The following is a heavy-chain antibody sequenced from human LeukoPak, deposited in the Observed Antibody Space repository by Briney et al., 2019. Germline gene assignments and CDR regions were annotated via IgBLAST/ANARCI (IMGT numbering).Heavy chain of an antibody. CDR2: IWYDGSNK. D-gene: IGHD6-19*01. J-gene: IGHJ4*02. Sequence: QTGGSLRLSCAASGFTFSSYGMHWVRQAPGKGLEWVAVIWYDGSNKYYADSVKGRFTISRDNSKNTLYLQMNSLRAGDTAVYYCAKVTGYSSGWYDYWGQGTLVTVSS. CDR1: GFTFSSYG. V-gene: IGHV3-33*06. CDR3: AKVTGYSSGWYDY.